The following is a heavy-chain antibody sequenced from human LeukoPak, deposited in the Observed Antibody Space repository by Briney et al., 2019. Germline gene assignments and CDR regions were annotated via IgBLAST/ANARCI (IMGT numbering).Heavy chain of an antibody. D-gene: IGHD4-11*01. CDR1: GYTFTSYS. Sequence: ASVKVSCTASGYTFTSYSISWVRQAPGQGLEWMGWISAYNGNTNYAQKLQGRVTMTTDTSTSTAYMELSSLRSDDTAVYFCARDAVTVATPYFDFWGQGTLVTVSS. V-gene: IGHV1-18*01. J-gene: IGHJ4*02. CDR3: ARDAVTVATPYFDF. CDR2: ISAYNGNT.